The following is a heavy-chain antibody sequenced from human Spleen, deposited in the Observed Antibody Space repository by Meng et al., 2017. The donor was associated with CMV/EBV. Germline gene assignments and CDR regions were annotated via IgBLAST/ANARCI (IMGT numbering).Heavy chain of an antibody. CDR3: ARGSRRPLGSGYLFDY. CDR1: GGSISSYY. D-gene: IGHD3-3*01. V-gene: IGHV4-4*07. J-gene: IGHJ4*02. CDR2: IYTSGST. Sequence: QVPLQESGPGLVKPSETLSLPCTVSGGSISSYYWSWIRQPAGKGLEWIGRIYTSGSTNYNPSLKSRVTMSVDTSKNQFSLKLSSVTAADTAVYYCARGSRRPLGSGYLFDYWGQGTLVTVSS.